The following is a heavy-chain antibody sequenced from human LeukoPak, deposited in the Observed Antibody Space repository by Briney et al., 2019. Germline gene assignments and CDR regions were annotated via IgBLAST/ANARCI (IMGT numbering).Heavy chain of an antibody. Sequence: ASVKVSCKASGYTFTGYYMHWVRQAPGQGLEWMGWINPNSGGTNYAQKFQGWVTMTRDTSISTAYMELSRLRSDDTAVYYCARQGYCSGGSWFTYFDYWGQGTLVSVSS. CDR2: INPNSGGT. CDR3: ARQGYCSGGSWFTYFDY. D-gene: IGHD2-15*01. CDR1: GYTFTGYY. V-gene: IGHV1-2*04. J-gene: IGHJ4*02.